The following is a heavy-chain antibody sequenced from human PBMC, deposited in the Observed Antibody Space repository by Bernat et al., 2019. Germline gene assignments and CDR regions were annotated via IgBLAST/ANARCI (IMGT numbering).Heavy chain of an antibody. Sequence: QLQLQESGPGLVKPSETLSLTCTVSGGSISSSSYYWGWIRQPPGEGLEWIGSIYYSGSTYYNPSLKSRVTISVDTSKNQFSLKLSSVTAADTAVYYCARRRRGNFDYWGQGTLVTVSS. CDR3: ARRRRGNFDY. CDR1: GGSISSSSYY. V-gene: IGHV4-39*01. CDR2: IYYSGST. D-gene: IGHD3-10*01. J-gene: IGHJ4*02.